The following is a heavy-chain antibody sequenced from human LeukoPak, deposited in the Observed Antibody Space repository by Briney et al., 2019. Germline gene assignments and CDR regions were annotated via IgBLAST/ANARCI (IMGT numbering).Heavy chain of an antibody. Sequence: SETLSLTCSGSGGPMRHPDLLWAWLRQFPRRGLEWLGSVYWSGTTYDNPSLRGRLAISFDTSRRQLSLSLKSGTATDTATYFCARHSPSYGWESVRTFKLWGQGIPVTVSS. V-gene: IGHV4-39*01. CDR1: GGPMRHPDLL. D-gene: IGHD6-19*01. CDR2: VYWSGTT. CDR3: ARHSPSYGWESVRTFKL. J-gene: IGHJ4*02.